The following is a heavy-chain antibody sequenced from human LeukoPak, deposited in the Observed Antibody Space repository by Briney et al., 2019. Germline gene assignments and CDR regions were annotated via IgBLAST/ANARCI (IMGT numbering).Heavy chain of an antibody. D-gene: IGHD3-16*01. CDR1: GFTFSSFE. CDR3: VGHSDY. V-gene: IGHV3-48*03. Sequence: GGSLRLSCVTSGFTFSSFEMSWVRQAPGKGLEWISYISSGGSSTYYADSVKGRFTISRDNAKNSLYLQMNSLRAEDTAVYYCVGHSDYWGQGTLVTVSS. J-gene: IGHJ4*02. CDR2: ISSGGSST.